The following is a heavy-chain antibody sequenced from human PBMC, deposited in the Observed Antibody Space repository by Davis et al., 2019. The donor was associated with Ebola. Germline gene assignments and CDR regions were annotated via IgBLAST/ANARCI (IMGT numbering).Heavy chain of an antibody. J-gene: IGHJ4*02. CDR2: INPNSGGT. Sequence: ASVKVSCKASGYTFTGYYMHWVRQAPGQGLEWMGWINPNSGGTNYAQKFQGWVTMTTDTSTSTAYMELRSLRSDDTAVYYCARATAVAGSYFDYWGQGTLVTVSS. V-gene: IGHV1-2*04. D-gene: IGHD6-19*01. CDR1: GYTFTGYY. CDR3: ARATAVAGSYFDY.